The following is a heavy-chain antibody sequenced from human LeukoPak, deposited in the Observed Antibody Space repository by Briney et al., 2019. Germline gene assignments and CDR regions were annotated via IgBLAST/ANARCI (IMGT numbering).Heavy chain of an antibody. V-gene: IGHV1-69*13. CDR3: AGNQYDYGGNLAFDY. Sequence: ASVKVSCKASGGTFSSYAISWVRQAPGQGLEWMGGIIPIFGTANYAQKFQGRVTITADESTSTAHMELSSLRSEDTAVYYCAGNQYDYGGNLAFDYWGQGTLVTVSS. J-gene: IGHJ4*02. CDR1: GGTFSSYA. D-gene: IGHD4-23*01. CDR2: IIPIFGTA.